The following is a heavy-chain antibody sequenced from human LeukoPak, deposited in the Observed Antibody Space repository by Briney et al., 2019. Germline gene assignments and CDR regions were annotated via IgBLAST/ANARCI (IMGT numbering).Heavy chain of an antibody. CDR3: ALLWFGELLPDY. CDR2: ISGSGGST. V-gene: IGHV3-23*01. Sequence: AGGSPRLSCAASGFTFSSYAMSWVRQSPGKGLEWVSAISGSGGSTYYADSVKGRFTISRDNSKNTLYLQMNSLRAEDTAVYYCALLWFGELLPDYWGQGTLVTVSS. J-gene: IGHJ4*02. CDR1: GFTFSSYA. D-gene: IGHD3-10*01.